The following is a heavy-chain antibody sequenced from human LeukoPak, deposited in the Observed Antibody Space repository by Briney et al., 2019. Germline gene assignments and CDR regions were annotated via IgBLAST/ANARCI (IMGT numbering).Heavy chain of an antibody. Sequence: ASVKVSCKASGGTFSSYAISWVRQAPGQGLEWMGGIIPIFGTANYAQKFQGRVTITTDESTSTAYMELSSLRSEDTAVYYCARSITIFGAVSDPLGFDPWGQGTLVTVSS. D-gene: IGHD3-3*01. CDR3: ARSITIFGAVSDPLGFDP. J-gene: IGHJ5*02. CDR1: GGTFSSYA. V-gene: IGHV1-69*05. CDR2: IIPIFGTA.